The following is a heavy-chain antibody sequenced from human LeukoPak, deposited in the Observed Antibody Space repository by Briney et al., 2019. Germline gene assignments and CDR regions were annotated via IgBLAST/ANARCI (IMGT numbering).Heavy chain of an antibody. CDR2: INPSGGST. CDR3: ARVRDDILTGYYQFDY. V-gene: IGHV1-46*01. J-gene: IGHJ4*02. Sequence: ASVKVSCKASGYTFTSYYMHWVRQAPGQGLEWMGIINPSGGSTSYAQKFQGRVTMTTDTSTSTAYMELRSLRSDDTAVYFCARVRDDILTGYYQFDYWGQGTRVTVSS. CDR1: GYTFTSYY. D-gene: IGHD3-9*01.